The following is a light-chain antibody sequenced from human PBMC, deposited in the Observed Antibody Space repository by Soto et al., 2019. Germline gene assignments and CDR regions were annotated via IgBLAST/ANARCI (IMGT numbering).Light chain of an antibody. J-gene: IGKJ2*01. V-gene: IGKV3-15*01. CDR1: QSVSTN. Sequence: EIVMTQSPATLSVPPGERATLSCRASQSVSTNLAWYQQKPGQAPRLLIYDASTRATGIPARFSGSGSGTEFTLTISSLQSEDFAVYYCQQYNNWPPYTFGQGTKLQI. CDR3: QQYNNWPPYT. CDR2: DAS.